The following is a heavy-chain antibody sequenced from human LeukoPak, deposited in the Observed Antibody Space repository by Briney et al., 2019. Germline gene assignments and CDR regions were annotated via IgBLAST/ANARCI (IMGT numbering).Heavy chain of an antibody. J-gene: IGHJ5*02. D-gene: IGHD3-9*01. CDR3: AHRRRYYDILTGYSNADYNWFDP. V-gene: IGHV2-5*02. CDR1: GFSLSTSGVG. CDR2: IYWDDDK. Sequence: ESGPTLVNPTQTLTLTCTFSGFSLSTSGVGVGWIRQPPGKALEWLALIYWDDDKHYSPSLKSRLTITKDTSKNQVVLTMTNMDPEDTATYYCAHRRRYYDILTGYSNADYNWFDPWGQGTLVTVSS.